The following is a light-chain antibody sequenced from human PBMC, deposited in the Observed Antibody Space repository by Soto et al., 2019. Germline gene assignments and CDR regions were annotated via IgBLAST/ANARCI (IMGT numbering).Light chain of an antibody. CDR1: SSNIGAGYD. V-gene: IGLV1-40*01. CDR3: QSYDSSLSGSGVV. J-gene: IGLJ2*01. Sequence: QSVLTQPPSVSGAPGQRVTISCTGSSSNIGAGYDVHWYQQLPGTAPKLLIYGNNNRPSGVPDRFSGSKSGTSASLAITGLQAEDEADYDCQSYDSSLSGSGVVFGGGTKLTVL. CDR2: GNN.